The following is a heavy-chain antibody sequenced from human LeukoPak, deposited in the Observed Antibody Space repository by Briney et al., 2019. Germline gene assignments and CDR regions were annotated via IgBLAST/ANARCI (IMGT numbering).Heavy chain of an antibody. CDR2: IYYSGST. CDR1: GGSISSSSYY. CDR3: ARDESVEMAQFAHFDY. D-gene: IGHD5-24*01. V-gene: IGHV4-39*02. J-gene: IGHJ4*02. Sequence: PSETLSLTCTVSGGSISSSSYYWGWIRQPPGKGLEWIGSIYYSGSTYYNPSLKSRVTISVDTSKNQFSLKLSSVTAADTAVYYCARDESVEMAQFAHFDYWGQGTLVTVSS.